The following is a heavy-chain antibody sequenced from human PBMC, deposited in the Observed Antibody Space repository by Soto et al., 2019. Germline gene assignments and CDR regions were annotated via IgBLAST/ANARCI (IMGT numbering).Heavy chain of an antibody. Sequence: AAVKVSCKASGYTFTGYFMHWVRQAPGQGLEWMGWINPYSGGADYAQSFQGRVTMTRDTSISTVYMELSRLRFDDTAVYYCARVIRGAYYNSPLDTWGQGAVVTVSS. CDR1: GYTFTGYF. CDR2: INPYSGGA. V-gene: IGHV1-2*02. CDR3: ARVIRGAYYNSPLDT. J-gene: IGHJ5*02. D-gene: IGHD3-10*01.